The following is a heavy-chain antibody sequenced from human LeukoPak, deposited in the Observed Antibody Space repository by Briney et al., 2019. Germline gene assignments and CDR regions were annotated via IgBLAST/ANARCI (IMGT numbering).Heavy chain of an antibody. D-gene: IGHD2-8*02. CDR2: IYTSGST. CDR3: ARSGPYYYYYYMDV. CDR1: GGSISSGSYH. J-gene: IGHJ6*03. V-gene: IGHV4-61*02. Sequence: PSQTLSLTCTVSGGSISSGSYHWSWIRQPAGKGLEWIGRIYTSGSTNYNPSLKSRVTISVDTSKNQFSLKLSSVTAADTAVYCCARSGPYYYYYYMDVWGKGTTVTISS.